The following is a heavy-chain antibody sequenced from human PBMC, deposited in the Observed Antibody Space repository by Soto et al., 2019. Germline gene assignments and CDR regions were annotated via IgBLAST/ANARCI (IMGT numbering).Heavy chain of an antibody. V-gene: IGHV3-9*01. CDR1: GFTFDDYA. J-gene: IGHJ4*02. CDR3: AKDVSSSSTYYFDY. CDR2: ISWNSGSI. D-gene: IGHD6-6*01. Sequence: PGGSLRLSCAASGFTFDDYAMHWVRQAPGKGLEWVSGISWNSGSIGYADSVKGRFTISRDNAKNSLYLQMNSLRPEDTALYYCAKDVSSSSTYYFDYWGQGTLVTVS.